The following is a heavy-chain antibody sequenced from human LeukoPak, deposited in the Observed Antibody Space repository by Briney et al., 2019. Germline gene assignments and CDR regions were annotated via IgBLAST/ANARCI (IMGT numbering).Heavy chain of an antibody. CDR1: GYTFSTYS. J-gene: IGHJ6*02. CDR2: MSGSGGRT. D-gene: IGHD2-15*01. Sequence: GGSLRLSCAASGYTFSTYSMSCVRQTPGKGLECVSAMSGSGGRTYYADSVKVRFTITRDNAKNTLYLQMNSMRAEDTAVYDCAFGSCYYCYYYYGMDVWGQGTTVTVSS. CDR3: AFGSCYYCYYYYGMDV. V-gene: IGHV3-23*01.